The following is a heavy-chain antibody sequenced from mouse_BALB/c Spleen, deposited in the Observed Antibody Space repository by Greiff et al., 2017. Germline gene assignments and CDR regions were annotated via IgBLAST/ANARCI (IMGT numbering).Heavy chain of an antibody. V-gene: IGHV1S56*01. CDR2: IYPGDGST. CDR1: GYTFTSYY. J-gene: IGHJ4*01. Sequence: QVQLQQSGPELVKPGASVKMSCKASGYTFTSYYIHWVKQRPGQGLEWIGWIYPGDGSTKYNEKFKGKTTLTADRSSSTAYMLLSSLTSEDSAIYFCERGGSSYGAYYAMDYWGQGTSVTVSS. CDR3: ERGGSSYGAYYAMDY. D-gene: IGHD1-1*01.